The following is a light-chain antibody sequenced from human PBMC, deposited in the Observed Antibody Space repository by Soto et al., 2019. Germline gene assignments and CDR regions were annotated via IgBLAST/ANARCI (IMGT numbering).Light chain of an antibody. CDR1: QSVSGN. V-gene: IGKV3-15*01. CDR3: QQSNKWPYT. J-gene: IGKJ2*01. Sequence: EIVMTQSPATLSVSPGERATLSCRASQSVSGNLAWYQQKPGLAPRLLFYGASTRATGIPARFSGTGSGTDFTLTISSLQSEDFAVYYCQQSNKWPYTFGQGTKLEIK. CDR2: GAS.